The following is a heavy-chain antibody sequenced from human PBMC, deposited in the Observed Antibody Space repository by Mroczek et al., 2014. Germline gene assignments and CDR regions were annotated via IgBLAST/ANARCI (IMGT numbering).Heavy chain of an antibody. CDR2: INHSGST. D-gene: IGHD4-17*01. V-gene: IGHV4-34*01. J-gene: IGHJ6*03. CDR3: ARENGPGVRYGDYGFSDYYYMDV. Sequence: QVQLQQWGAGLLKPSETLSLTCAVYGGSFSGYYWSWIRQPPGKGLEWIGEINHSGSTNYNPSLKSRVTISVDTSKNQFSLKLSSVTAADTAVYYCARENGPGVRYGDYGFSDYYYMDVWAKGPRSPSP. CDR1: GGSFSGYY.